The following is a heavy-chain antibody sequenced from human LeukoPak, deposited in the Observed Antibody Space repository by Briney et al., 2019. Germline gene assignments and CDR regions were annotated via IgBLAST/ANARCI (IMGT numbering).Heavy chain of an antibody. D-gene: IGHD6-13*01. CDR2: IYHTGSN. CDR3: ARARYTNSWYAVDI. J-gene: IGHJ3*02. Sequence: SETLSLTCTVSGGSISSSYWSWIRQPPGKGLEWIGYIYHTGSNNYSPSLKSRVTMYVDTSKNQLSLKLSSVTAADTAMYYCARARYTNSWYAVDIWGQGTMVTVSS. CDR1: GGSISSSY. V-gene: IGHV4-59*08.